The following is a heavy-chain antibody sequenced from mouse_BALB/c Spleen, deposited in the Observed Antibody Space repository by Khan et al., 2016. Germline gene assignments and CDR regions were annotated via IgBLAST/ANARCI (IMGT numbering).Heavy chain of an antibody. V-gene: IGHV1-9*01. D-gene: IGHD1-2*01. CDR3: ASLFTTATYFDY. Sequence: QVQLQQSGAELMKPGASVKISCKATGYTFSSYWIEWVKQRPGHGLEWIGEILPGSGSTNYNEKFKGKATFTADTSSNTAYMQLSSLTSEDSAVYYWASLFTTATYFDYWGQGTTLTVSS. J-gene: IGHJ2*01. CDR1: GYTFSSYW. CDR2: ILPGSGST.